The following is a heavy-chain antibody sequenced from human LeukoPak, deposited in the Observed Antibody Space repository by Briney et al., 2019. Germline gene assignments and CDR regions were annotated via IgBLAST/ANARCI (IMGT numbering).Heavy chain of an antibody. Sequence: SETLSLTCTVSGGSISSSSYYWGWLRQPPGMGLEWIGSIYYSGSTYYNPSLKSRVTISVDTSKNQFSLKLSSVTAADTAVYYCARQAGDSSGYSNWFDPWGQGTLVTVSS. CDR2: IYYSGST. CDR1: GGSISSSSYY. J-gene: IGHJ5*02. D-gene: IGHD3-22*01. V-gene: IGHV4-39*01. CDR3: ARQAGDSSGYSNWFDP.